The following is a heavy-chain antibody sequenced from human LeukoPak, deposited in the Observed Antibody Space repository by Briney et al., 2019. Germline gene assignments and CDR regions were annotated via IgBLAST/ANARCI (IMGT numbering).Heavy chain of an antibody. CDR2: ISGSGGST. V-gene: IGHV3-23*01. J-gene: IGHJ6*02. D-gene: IGHD2-2*01. CDR1: GFTFSSYA. CDR3: AKGEYQLPYYYYGMDV. Sequence: GGSLRLSCAASGFTFSSYAMSWVRQAPGKGLEWVSAISGSGGSTYYADSVKGRFTISRDNSKNTLYLQMNSLRAEDTAVYYCAKGEYQLPYYYYGMDVWGQGTTVTVSS.